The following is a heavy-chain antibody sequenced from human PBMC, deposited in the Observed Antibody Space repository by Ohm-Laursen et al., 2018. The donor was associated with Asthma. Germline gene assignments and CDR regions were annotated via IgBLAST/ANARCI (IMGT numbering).Heavy chain of an antibody. CDR1: GFTFSSYA. V-gene: IGHV3-33*01. CDR3: ARARSGSSYDY. CDR2: IWYDGSNK. J-gene: IGHJ4*02. D-gene: IGHD1-26*01. Sequence: SLRLSCAASGFTFSSYAMHWVRQAPGKGLEWVAVIWYDGSNKYYADSVKGRFTISRDNAKNTLYLQMNSLRAEDTAVYYCARARSGSSYDYWGQGTLVTVSS.